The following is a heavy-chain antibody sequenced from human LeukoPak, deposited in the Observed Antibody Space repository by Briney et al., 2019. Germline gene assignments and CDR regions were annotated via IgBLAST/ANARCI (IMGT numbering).Heavy chain of an antibody. CDR3: VPDPESRPFDY. V-gene: IGHV3-72*01. CDR2: TRNKANSYTT. J-gene: IGHJ4*02. D-gene: IGHD6-13*01. Sequence: GGSLRLSCAASGFTFSDHYMDWVRQAPGKGREWVGRTRNKANSYTTEYAASVKGRFTISRDDSKNSLYLQMNSLKTEDTAVYYCVPDPESRPFDYWGQGTLVTVSS. CDR1: GFTFSDHY.